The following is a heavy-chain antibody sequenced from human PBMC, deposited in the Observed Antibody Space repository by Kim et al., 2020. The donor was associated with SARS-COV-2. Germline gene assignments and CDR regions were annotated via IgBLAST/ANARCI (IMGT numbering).Heavy chain of an antibody. CDR3: AREGRFLEWLLPDYWYFDL. Sequence: SRVTMSVDTSKNQFSLKLSSVTAADTAVYYCAREGRFLEWLLPDYWYFDLWGRGTLVTVSS. D-gene: IGHD3-3*01. V-gene: IGHV4-4*06. J-gene: IGHJ2*01.